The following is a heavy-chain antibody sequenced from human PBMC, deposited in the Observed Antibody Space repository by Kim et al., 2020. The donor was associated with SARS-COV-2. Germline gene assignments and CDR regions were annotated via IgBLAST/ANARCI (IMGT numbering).Heavy chain of an antibody. D-gene: IGHD5-18*01. CDR2: ISMTGSLI. V-gene: IGHV3-48*03. J-gene: IGHJ6*02. CDR1: GFTFKGFE. CDR3: ARGGGYNSGGLSFYYGMDV. Sequence: GGSLRLSCAASGFTFKGFEMNWVRQAPGKGLEWVAYISMTGSLIYYADSLKGRFTISRDNANNTLYLHMNALRADDTAVYYCARGGGYNSGGLSFYYGMDVWGRGTTVTVSS.